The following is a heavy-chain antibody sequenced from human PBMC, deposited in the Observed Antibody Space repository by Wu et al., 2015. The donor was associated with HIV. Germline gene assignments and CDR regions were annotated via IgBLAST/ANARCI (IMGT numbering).Heavy chain of an antibody. J-gene: IGHJ4*02. D-gene: IGHD3-9*01. V-gene: IGHV4-4*07. CDR2: IYTSGST. CDR1: GGSISSYY. Sequence: QVQLQESGPGLVKPSETLSLTCTVSGGSISSYYWSWIRQPAGKGLEWIGRIYTSGSTNYNPSLKSRVTMSVDTSKNQFSLKLSSVTAADTAVYYCAREALSSWGSPKFDWLLFDYWGQGTLVTVSS. CDR3: AREALSSWGSPKFDWLLFDY.